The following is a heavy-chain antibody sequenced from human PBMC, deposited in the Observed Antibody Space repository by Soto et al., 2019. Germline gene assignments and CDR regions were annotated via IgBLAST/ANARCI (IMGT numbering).Heavy chain of an antibody. CDR1: GFTFSSYS. J-gene: IGHJ6*03. V-gene: IGHV3-23*01. CDR3: ASVLVDYSNFYYYMDV. CDR2: ISGSGGST. D-gene: IGHD4-4*01. Sequence: PGGSLRLSCAASGFTFSSYSRSWVRQAPGKGLEWVSAISGSGGSTYYADSVKGRFTISRDKSKNTLYLQMNSLRSEDTAVYYCASVLVDYSNFYYYMDVWGKGTTVTVSS.